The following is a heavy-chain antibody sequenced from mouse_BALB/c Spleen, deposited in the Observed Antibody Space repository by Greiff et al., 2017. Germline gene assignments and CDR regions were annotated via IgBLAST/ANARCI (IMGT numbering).Heavy chain of an antibody. CDR2: INPSNGRT. CDR3: ARGGNDYDGGPSWFAY. CDR1: GYTFTSYW. D-gene: IGHD2-4*01. J-gene: IGHJ3*01. V-gene: IGHV1S81*02. Sequence: QVQLQQPGAELVKPGASVKLSCKASGYTFTSYWMHWVKQRPGQGLEWIGEINPSNGRTNYNEKFKSKATLTVDKSSSTAYMQLSSLTSEDSAVYYGARGGNDYDGGPSWFAYWGQGTLVTVSA.